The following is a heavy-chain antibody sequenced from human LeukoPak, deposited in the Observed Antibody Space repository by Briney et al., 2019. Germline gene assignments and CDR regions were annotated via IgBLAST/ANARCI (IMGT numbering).Heavy chain of an antibody. J-gene: IGHJ6*02. CDR2: ISYDGSNK. D-gene: IGHD6-19*01. V-gene: IGHV3-30-3*01. CDR1: GFTFSSYA. CDR3: ARGVGSGWLTGRWYGMDV. Sequence: PGGSLRLSCAASGFTFSSYAMHWVRQAPGKGLEWVAVISYDGSNKYYADSVKGRFTISRDNSKNTLYLQMNSLRAEDTAVYYCARGVGSGWLTGRWYGMDVWGQGTTVTVSS.